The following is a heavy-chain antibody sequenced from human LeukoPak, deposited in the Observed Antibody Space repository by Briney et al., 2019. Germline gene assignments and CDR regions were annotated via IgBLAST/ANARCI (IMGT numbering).Heavy chain of an antibody. CDR1: GFTFSSYW. CDR2: ISSSSSYI. V-gene: IGHV3-21*01. D-gene: IGHD3-22*01. CDR3: ATNPYYYDSSGLN. Sequence: GGSLRLSCAASGFTFSSYWMSWVRQAPGKGLEWVSSISSSSSYIYYADSVKGRFTISRDNAKNSLYLQMNSLRAEDTAVCYCATNPYYYDSSGLNWGQGTLVTVSS. J-gene: IGHJ4*02.